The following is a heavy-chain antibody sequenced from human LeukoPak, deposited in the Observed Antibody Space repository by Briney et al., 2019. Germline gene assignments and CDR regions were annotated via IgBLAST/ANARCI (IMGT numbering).Heavy chain of an antibody. Sequence: SETLSLTCTVSGGSISSSYYYWSWIRQPPGKGLEWIGYIYYSGSTYYNPSLKSRVTISVDTSKNQFSLKLSSVTAADTAVYYCARSLPEYSSSSAAFDIWGQGTMVTVSS. CDR2: IYYSGST. V-gene: IGHV4-30-4*08. J-gene: IGHJ3*02. CDR1: GGSISSSYYY. D-gene: IGHD6-6*01. CDR3: ARSLPEYSSSSAAFDI.